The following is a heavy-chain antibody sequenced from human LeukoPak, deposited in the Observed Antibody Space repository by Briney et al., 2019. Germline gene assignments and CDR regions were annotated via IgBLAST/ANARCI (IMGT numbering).Heavy chain of an antibody. Sequence: ASVKVSCKASGYTFTSYYMHWVREAPGQGLEWMGIINPSGGSTSYAQKFQGRVTMTRDTSTSTVYMELSSLRSEDTAVYYCAGGPSPYMVRGVIGSDYWGQGTLVTVSS. D-gene: IGHD3-10*01. V-gene: IGHV1-46*01. CDR3: AGGPSPYMVRGVIGSDY. CDR2: INPSGGST. CDR1: GYTFTSYY. J-gene: IGHJ4*02.